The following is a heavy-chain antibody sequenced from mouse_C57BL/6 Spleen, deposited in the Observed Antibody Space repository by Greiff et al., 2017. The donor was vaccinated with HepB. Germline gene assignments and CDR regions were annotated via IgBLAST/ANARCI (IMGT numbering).Heavy chain of an antibody. V-gene: IGHV1-52*01. CDR2: IDPSDSET. D-gene: IGHD1-1*01. Sequence: QVQLKQPGAELVRPGSSVKLSCKASGYTFTSYWMHWVKQRPIQGLEWIGNIDPSDSETHYNQKFKDKATLTVDKSSSTAYMQLSSLTSEDSAVYYCARRGVVATGYFDVWGTGTTVTVSS. CDR3: ARRGVVATGYFDV. CDR1: GYTFTSYW. J-gene: IGHJ1*03.